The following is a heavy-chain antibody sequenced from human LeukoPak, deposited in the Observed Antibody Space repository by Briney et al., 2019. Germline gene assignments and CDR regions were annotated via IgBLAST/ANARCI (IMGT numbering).Heavy chain of an antibody. CDR3: AGERGEEYSSGWYKTNFFYN. CDR1: GFTFSTYA. CDR2: GDYSGGT. V-gene: IGHV4-59*12. Sequence: GSLRLSCAASGFTFSTYAVSWVRQPPGKGLEWIATGDYSGGTYYNPSLESRVAISADMSKNQISLQLTSVTGADTAVYYCAGERGEEYSSGWYKTNFFYNWGQGIRVTVSS. J-gene: IGHJ4*02. D-gene: IGHD6-19*01.